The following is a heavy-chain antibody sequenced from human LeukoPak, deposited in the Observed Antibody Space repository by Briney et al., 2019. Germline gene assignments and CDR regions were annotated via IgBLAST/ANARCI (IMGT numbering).Heavy chain of an antibody. Sequence: RSLRLSCTASGFTFGDYAMSWLRQAPGKGREGVGFLRSKAYGCTTEYAASVKGRFTISRDDSKSIAYLQMNSLKTEDTAVYYCTRDTTLPHYYDSSGYFHWGQGTLVTVSS. J-gene: IGHJ4*02. CDR2: LRSKAYGCTT. CDR1: GFTFGDYA. D-gene: IGHD3-22*01. V-gene: IGHV3-49*03. CDR3: TRDTTLPHYYDSSGYFH.